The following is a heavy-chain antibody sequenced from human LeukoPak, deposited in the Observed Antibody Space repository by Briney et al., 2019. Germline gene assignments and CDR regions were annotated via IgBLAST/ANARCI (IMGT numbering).Heavy chain of an antibody. D-gene: IGHD5-18*01. V-gene: IGHV6-1*01. Sequence: SQTLSLTCAISGDSVSSKNAAWNWIRQSPSRGLEWLGRTYYRSKWYNDYAVSVKGRITINPDTFKNQFSLHLDSVTPEDTAVYYCARGSARTLDWGQGTLVTVSS. CDR1: GDSVSSKNAA. CDR2: TYYRSKWYN. CDR3: ARGSARTLD. J-gene: IGHJ4*02.